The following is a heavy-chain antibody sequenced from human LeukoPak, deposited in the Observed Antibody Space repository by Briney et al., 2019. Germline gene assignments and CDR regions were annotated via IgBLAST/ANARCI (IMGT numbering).Heavy chain of an antibody. Sequence: PGRSLRLSCAASGFTFSSYAMHWVRQAPGKGLEWVAVISYDGSNKYYADSVKGRFTISRDNSKNTLYLQMNSLRAEDTVVYYCARVYNDLWFGELYFDYWGQGTLVTVSS. J-gene: IGHJ4*02. CDR3: ARVYNDLWFGELYFDY. CDR2: ISYDGSNK. CDR1: GFTFSSYA. V-gene: IGHV3-30-3*01. D-gene: IGHD3-10*01.